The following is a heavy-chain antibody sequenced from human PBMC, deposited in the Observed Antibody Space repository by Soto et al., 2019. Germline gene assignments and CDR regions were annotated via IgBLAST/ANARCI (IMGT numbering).Heavy chain of an antibody. J-gene: IGHJ6*02. CDR3: ARDLAVGNYYYYGMDV. V-gene: IGHV1-18*01. Sequence: RASVKVSCKASGYTFTSYGISWVRQAPGQGLEWMGWISAYNGNTNYAQKLQGRVTMTTDTSTSTAYMELRSLRSDDTAVYYCARDLAVGNYYYYGMDVWGQGTTVTVSS. D-gene: IGHD1-26*01. CDR2: ISAYNGNT. CDR1: GYTFTSYG.